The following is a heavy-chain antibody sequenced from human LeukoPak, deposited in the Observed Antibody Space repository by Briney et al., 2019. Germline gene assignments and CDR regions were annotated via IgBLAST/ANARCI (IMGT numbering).Heavy chain of an antibody. J-gene: IGHJ6*02. D-gene: IGHD3-10*01. CDR1: GYTFTDYY. CDR2: INPNSGGT. Sequence: ASVKVSCKASGYTFTDYYIHWVRQAPGQGLEWMGWINPNSGGTNYAQTFRGWVTMASDTSTNTAYMELSRLRSDDTAIYYCASDRGYYGSGSYYNVFYYGLDVWGQGTTVTVSS. CDR3: ASDRGYYGSGSYYNVFYYGLDV. V-gene: IGHV1-2*04.